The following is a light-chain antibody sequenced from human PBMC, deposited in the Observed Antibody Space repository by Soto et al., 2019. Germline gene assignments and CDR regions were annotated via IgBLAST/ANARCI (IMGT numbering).Light chain of an antibody. CDR2: EDN. CDR3: HSFDSSTWV. V-gene: IGLV6-57*04. CDR1: SGSIASNH. J-gene: IGLJ3*02. Sequence: NFMLTQSHSVSESPGKTVTISCTRSSGSIASNHVQWYQQRPGSAPILVIYEDNQRPSGVPDRFSASIDSSSNSASLTISGLKTEDEADYYCHSFDSSTWVFGGGTKLTVL.